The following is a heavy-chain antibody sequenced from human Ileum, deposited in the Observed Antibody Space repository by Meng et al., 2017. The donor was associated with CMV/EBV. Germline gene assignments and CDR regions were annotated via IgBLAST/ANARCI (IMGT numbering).Heavy chain of an antibody. CDR1: GYTFTDYY. Sequence: QGELVQDAAEVKKPGGSVNGSCKASGYTFTDYYMHWVRQAPGQGLDWMGWINPKNGDTKYAQKFQDRVTMTRDTSIRTAYMELSRLGSDDTAVYYCAKKGVAAAISSWFDPWGQGTLVTVSS. CDR3: AKKGVAAAISSWFDP. V-gene: IGHV1-2*02. D-gene: IGHD2-2*02. CDR2: INPKNGDT. J-gene: IGHJ5*02.